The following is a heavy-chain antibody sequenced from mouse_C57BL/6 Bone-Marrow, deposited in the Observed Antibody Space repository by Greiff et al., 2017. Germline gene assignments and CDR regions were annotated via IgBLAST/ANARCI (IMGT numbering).Heavy chain of an antibody. CDR2: ISSGSSTI. CDR1: GFTFSDYG. CDR3: ARTTGTDYAMDY. D-gene: IGHD4-1*02. Sequence: EVHLVESGGGLVKPGGSLKLSCAASGFTFSDYGMHWVRQAPEKGLEWVAYISSGSSTIYYADTVKGRFTISRDNAKNTLFLQMTSLRSEDTAMYYCARTTGTDYAMDYWGQGTSVTVSS. V-gene: IGHV5-17*01. J-gene: IGHJ4*01.